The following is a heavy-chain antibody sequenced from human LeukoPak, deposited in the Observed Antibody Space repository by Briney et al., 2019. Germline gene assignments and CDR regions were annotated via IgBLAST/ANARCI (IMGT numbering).Heavy chain of an antibody. J-gene: IGHJ4*02. V-gene: IGHV4-59*01. Sequence: SETLSLTCTVSGGSISSYYWSWIRQPPGKGLEWIGYIYYSGSTNYNPSLKSRVTISVDTSKNQFPLKLSSVTAADTAVYYCARMYPGQFDYWGQGTLVTVSS. CDR2: IYYSGST. CDR1: GGSISSYY. CDR3: ARMYPGQFDY. D-gene: IGHD2-2*01.